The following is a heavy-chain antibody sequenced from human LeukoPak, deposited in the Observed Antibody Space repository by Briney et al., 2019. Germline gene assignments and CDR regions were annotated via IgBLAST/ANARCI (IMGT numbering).Heavy chain of an antibody. CDR1: GGPISSGGYS. V-gene: IGHV4-30-2*01. J-gene: IGHJ2*01. CDR3: ARLAVSTLNWYFDL. D-gene: IGHD6-19*01. CDR2: IYHSGST. Sequence: SQTLSLTCAVSGGPISSGGYSWSWIRQPPGTGLEWIGYIYHSGSTYYNPSLKSRVTISVDRSKNQFSLKLSSVTAADTAVYYCARLAVSTLNWYFDLWGRGTLVTVSS.